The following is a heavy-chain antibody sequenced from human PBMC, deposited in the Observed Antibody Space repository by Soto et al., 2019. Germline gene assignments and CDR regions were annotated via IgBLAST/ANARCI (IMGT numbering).Heavy chain of an antibody. J-gene: IGHJ4*02. V-gene: IGHV1-18*01. CDR1: GYTFTSYG. CDR3: ARGRYGDY. D-gene: IGHD1-1*01. Sequence: QVHLVQSGAEVKKPGASVKVSCKASGYTFTSYGITWVRQAPGQGLEWMGWISAHNGNTDYAQKLQGRVIVTRDTSTSTAYMELRSMRSDDTAVYYCARGRYGDYWGQGALVTVSS. CDR2: ISAHNGNT.